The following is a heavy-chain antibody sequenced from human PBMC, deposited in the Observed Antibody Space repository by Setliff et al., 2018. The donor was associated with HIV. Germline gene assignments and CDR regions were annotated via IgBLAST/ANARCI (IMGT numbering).Heavy chain of an antibody. D-gene: IGHD1-1*01. V-gene: IGHV4-59*01. CDR2: IYYTGST. Sequence: TSETLSLTCTVSGGSISNDYWHWIRQSPGRGLEWIGYIYYTGSTNYSPSLKSRVAMSVDSSNHQFSLKLTSVTPADTAIYYCAREDGSNSHDTFEIWGQGILVTVSS. CDR3: AREDGSNSHDTFEI. J-gene: IGHJ3*02. CDR1: GGSISNDY.